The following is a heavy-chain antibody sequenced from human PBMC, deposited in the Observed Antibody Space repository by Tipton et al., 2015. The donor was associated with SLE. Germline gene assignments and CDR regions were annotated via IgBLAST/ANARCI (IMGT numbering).Heavy chain of an antibody. CDR1: GGSINNYY. CDR3: ARDHPVAGPFDY. Sequence: LRLSCTVSGGSINNYYWSWIRQPPGKGLEWIGYIYSSGSTNYNPSLKSRVTISVDTSENQFSLKLSSVSAADTAVYYCARDHPVAGPFDYWGQGTLVTVSS. J-gene: IGHJ4*02. CDR2: IYSSGST. D-gene: IGHD6-19*01. V-gene: IGHV4-4*08.